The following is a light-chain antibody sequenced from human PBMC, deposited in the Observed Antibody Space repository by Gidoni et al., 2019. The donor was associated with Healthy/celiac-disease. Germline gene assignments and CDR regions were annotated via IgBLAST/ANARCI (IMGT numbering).Light chain of an antibody. V-gene: IGKV3-20*01. CDR1: QRVSSSY. CDR2: GAS. J-gene: IGKJ4*01. CDR3: QQYGSSTGLT. Sequence: EIVLTQSPGTLSLSPGERATLSCRASQRVSSSYLALYQQKPGQAPRLLIYGASSRATGIPDRFSGSGSGTDFTLTISRLEPEDFAVYYCQQYGSSTGLTFGGGTKVEIK.